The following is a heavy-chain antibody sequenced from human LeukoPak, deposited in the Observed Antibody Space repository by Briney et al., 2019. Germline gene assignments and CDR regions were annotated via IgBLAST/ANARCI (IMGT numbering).Heavy chain of an antibody. CDR1: GGSISSSSNY. Sequence: PSETLSLTCTVSGGSISSSSNYWGWIRQPPGKGLEWIGSIYYSGRTYYNPSLKSRVTISVDTSKNQFSLKLTSVTAADTAVYYCARHPGGAGRGYYFGMDVWGEGTTVTVSS. CDR3: ARHPGGAGRGYYFGMDV. CDR2: IYYSGRT. D-gene: IGHD3-16*01. J-gene: IGHJ6*04. V-gene: IGHV4-39*01.